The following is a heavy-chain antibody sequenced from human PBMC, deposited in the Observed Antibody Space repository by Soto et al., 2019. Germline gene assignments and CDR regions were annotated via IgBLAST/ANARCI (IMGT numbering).Heavy chain of an antibody. D-gene: IGHD3-10*01. CDR1: GFTFKNFA. CDR3: AKDAVAYNGEWDWFDL. Sequence: EVQLLESGGGLVQPGGSLRLSWAASGFTFKNFALSWVRQAPGRGMEWVSAIGGSGSSANYADSVKCRFTVSRADSRSTLYLQMSGLRVDAAALYYCAKDAVAYNGEWDWFDLLGQGTLVTVSS. J-gene: IGHJ5*02. V-gene: IGHV3-23*01. CDR2: IGGSGSSA.